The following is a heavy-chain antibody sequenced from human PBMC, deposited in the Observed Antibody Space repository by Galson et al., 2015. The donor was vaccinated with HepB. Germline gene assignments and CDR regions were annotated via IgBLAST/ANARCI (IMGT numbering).Heavy chain of an antibody. Sequence: SLRLSCAASGFTFSRHWMHWVRQAPGKGLVWVSRITSDGTNTTYADSVKGRFTISRDNAKNTLFLQMNSLRAEDTGVYYCARNQPRGSYGKYYFGLDVWGQGTTVTISS. V-gene: IGHV3-74*01. CDR2: ITSDGTNT. J-gene: IGHJ6*02. CDR3: ARNQPRGSYGKYYFGLDV. D-gene: IGHD1-26*01. CDR1: GFTFSRHW.